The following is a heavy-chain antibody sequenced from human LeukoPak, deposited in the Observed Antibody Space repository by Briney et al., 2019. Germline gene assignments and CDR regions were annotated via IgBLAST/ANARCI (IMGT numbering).Heavy chain of an antibody. D-gene: IGHD3-10*01. CDR1: GGSISSGGYS. V-gene: IGHV4-30-2*01. J-gene: IGHJ4*02. CDR2: IYHSGST. CDR3: ARYYYGSGSHSFDY. Sequence: NASQTLSLTCAVSGGSISSGGYSWSWIRRPPGKGLEWIGYIYHSGSTYYNPSLKSRVTISVDRSKNQFSLKLSSVTAADTAVYYCARYYYGSGSHSFDYWGQGTLVTVSS.